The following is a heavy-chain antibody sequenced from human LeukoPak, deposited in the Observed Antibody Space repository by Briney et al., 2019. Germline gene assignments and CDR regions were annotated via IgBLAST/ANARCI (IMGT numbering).Heavy chain of an antibody. D-gene: IGHD3-10*01. CDR2: IYYSGST. V-gene: IGHV4-59*12. CDR3: ARAGMYYGSGSYYGPPYYFDY. Sequence: SETLSLTCTVSGGSLSSYYWSWIRQPPGKGLEWVGYIYYSGSTDYYPSLKGRVTISVDTSKNQFSLKLSSVTAADTAVYYCARAGMYYGSGSYYGPPYYFDYWGQGTLVTVSS. J-gene: IGHJ4*02. CDR1: GGSLSSYY.